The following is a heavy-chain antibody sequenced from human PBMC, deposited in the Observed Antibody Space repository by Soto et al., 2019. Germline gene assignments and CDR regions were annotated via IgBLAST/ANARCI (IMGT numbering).Heavy chain of an antibody. Sequence: QVQLQESGPGLVKPSETLSLTCTVSGGSISSYYWSWIRQPPGKGLEWIGYIYYSGSTNYNPSLKSRVTISVDTSKNQFSLKLSSVTAADTAVYYCAAGRDIVVVPAAYWGQGTLVTVSS. D-gene: IGHD2-2*01. CDR1: GGSISSYY. V-gene: IGHV4-59*01. J-gene: IGHJ4*02. CDR3: AAGRDIVVVPAAY. CDR2: IYYSGST.